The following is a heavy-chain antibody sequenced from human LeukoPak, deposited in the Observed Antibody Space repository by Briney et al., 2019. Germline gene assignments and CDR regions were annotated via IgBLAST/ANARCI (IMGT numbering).Heavy chain of an antibody. V-gene: IGHV3-23*01. CDR2: ISGSGGST. D-gene: IGHD5-12*01. Sequence: PGGSLRLSCAASGFTFSSYAMSWVRQAPGKGLEWVSAISGSGGSTYYADSVKGRFTISRDNSKNTLYLQMNSLRAEDTAVYYCAKGPTRYHSGYDYVSGWFDPWGQGTLDTVPS. CDR1: GFTFSSYA. J-gene: IGHJ5*02. CDR3: AKGPTRYHSGYDYVSGWFDP.